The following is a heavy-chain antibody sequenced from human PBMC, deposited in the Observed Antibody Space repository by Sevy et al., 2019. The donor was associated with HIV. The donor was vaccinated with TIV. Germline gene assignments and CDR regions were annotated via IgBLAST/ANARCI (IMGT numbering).Heavy chain of an antibody. Sequence: GGSLRLSCAVSGFTLTNEFFSWVRQAPGKGLEWVAVVYSGGATYYADSVKGRFTISRDKSKNTLYLQMKSLRAGDTAVDYCARVGYCRGGTCFSGFYYAMDVWGQGTTVTVSS. CDR1: GFTLTNEF. V-gene: IGHV3-53*01. J-gene: IGHJ6*02. CDR2: VYSGGAT. CDR3: ARVGYCRGGTCFSGFYYAMDV. D-gene: IGHD2-15*01.